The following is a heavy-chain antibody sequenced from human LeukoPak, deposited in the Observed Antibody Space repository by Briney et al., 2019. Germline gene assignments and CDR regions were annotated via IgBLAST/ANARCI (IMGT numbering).Heavy chain of an antibody. Sequence: PSETLSLTCAVSDGSLSRSNWWSWVRQPPGKGLEWIGEIYQSGSANYNPSLKSRVTILVDNSKNQFSLKVNSVTAADTAVYFCARSVSGSYGAFDIWGQGTLVTVSS. J-gene: IGHJ3*02. D-gene: IGHD1-26*01. CDR3: ARSVSGSYGAFDI. CDR1: DGSLSRSNW. CDR2: IYQSGSA. V-gene: IGHV4-4*02.